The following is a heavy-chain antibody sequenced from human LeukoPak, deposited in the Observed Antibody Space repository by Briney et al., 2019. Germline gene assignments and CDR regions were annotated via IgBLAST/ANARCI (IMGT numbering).Heavy chain of an antibody. CDR2: IYSGGST. D-gene: IGHD3-10*01. CDR1: GFTFSDYY. CDR3: ARRITMVRGVIRGNAFDI. Sequence: GGSLRLSCAASGFTFSDYYMGWIRQAPGKGLEWVSVIYSGGSTYYADSVKGRFTISRDNSKNTLYLQMNSLRAEDTAVYYCARRITMVRGVIRGNAFDIWGQGTMVTVSS. J-gene: IGHJ3*02. V-gene: IGHV3-53*01.